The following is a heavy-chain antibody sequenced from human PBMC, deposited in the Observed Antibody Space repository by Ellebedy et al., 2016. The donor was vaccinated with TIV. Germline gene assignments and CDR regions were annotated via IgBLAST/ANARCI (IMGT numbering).Heavy chain of an antibody. Sequence: AASVKVSCKTSGYTFNAYNIHWVRQAPGQGFEWLGIFSPGGGVTTYAQKLQGRVTMTSDTSTSTVYMELTSLRSDDTAVYFCAVARGIQGVFWGQGTLVTVSS. CDR3: AVARGIQGVF. J-gene: IGHJ4*02. D-gene: IGHD3-10*01. CDR2: FSPGGGVT. CDR1: GYTFNAYN. V-gene: IGHV1-46*02.